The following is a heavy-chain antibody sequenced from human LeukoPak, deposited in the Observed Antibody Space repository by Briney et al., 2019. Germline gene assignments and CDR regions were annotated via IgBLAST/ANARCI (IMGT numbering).Heavy chain of an antibody. CDR3: AKEAAAGSFDY. D-gene: IGHD6-13*01. CDR2: IWYDGSDK. CDR1: GFTFSSYG. V-gene: IGHV3-33*06. J-gene: IGHJ4*02. Sequence: GRSLRLSCAASGFTFSSYGIHWVRQAPGKGLEWVAVIWYDGSDKYYADSVKGRFTISRDNSKNTLYLQMNSLRAEDTAVYYCAKEAAAGSFDYWGQGTLVTVSS.